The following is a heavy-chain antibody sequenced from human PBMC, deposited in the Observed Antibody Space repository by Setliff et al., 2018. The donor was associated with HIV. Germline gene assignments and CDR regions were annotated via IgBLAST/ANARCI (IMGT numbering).Heavy chain of an antibody. J-gene: IGHJ6*03. D-gene: IGHD6-19*01. Sequence: APVKVSCKASGFPFSSYGISWVRQAPGQGLEWMGWISAYNGNTGYAQKFQGRVTMTRDTSISTAYMELSSLRSDDTAVYYCARGAWYSSGWYSSRYMDVWGKGTTVTVSS. V-gene: IGHV1-18*01. CDR1: GFPFSSYG. CDR3: ARGAWYSSGWYSSRYMDV. CDR2: ISAYNGNT.